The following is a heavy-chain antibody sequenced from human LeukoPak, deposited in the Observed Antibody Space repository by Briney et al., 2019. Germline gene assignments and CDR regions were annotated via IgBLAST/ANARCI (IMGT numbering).Heavy chain of an antibody. J-gene: IGHJ4*02. CDR2: IYSGGST. V-gene: IGHV3-23*03. CDR1: GFTFSSYA. D-gene: IGHD2-2*01. Sequence: GGSLRLSCAASGFTFSSYAMSWVRQAPGKGLEGVSVIYSGGSTYYADSVKGRCTISRDNSKNTLYLQMNSLRAEDTAVYYCAKDSVKYQLLSWSFDYWGQGTLVTVSS. CDR3: AKDSVKYQLLSWSFDY.